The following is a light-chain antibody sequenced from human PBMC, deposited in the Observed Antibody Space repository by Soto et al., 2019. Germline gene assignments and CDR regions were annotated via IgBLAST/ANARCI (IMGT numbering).Light chain of an antibody. CDR3: QSYDSSLSGSV. Sequence: QSVLTQPPSVSGAPGQRVTISCTGSSSNIGAGYDVHWYQQLPGTAPKLLIYGNSHRPSGVPDRFSGSKSGTSASLAITGLQAEDEADYYGQSYDSSLSGSVFGGGTKLTV. J-gene: IGLJ3*02. V-gene: IGLV1-40*01. CDR2: GNS. CDR1: SSNIGAGYD.